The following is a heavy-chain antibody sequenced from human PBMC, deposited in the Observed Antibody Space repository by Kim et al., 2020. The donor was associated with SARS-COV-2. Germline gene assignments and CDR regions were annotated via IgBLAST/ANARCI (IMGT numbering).Heavy chain of an antibody. J-gene: IGHJ4*02. CDR3: AKDLRPSYYCGGDCYPDY. V-gene: IGHV3-30*18. D-gene: IGHD2-21*02. Sequence: GGSLRLSCAASGFTFSSYGMHWVRQAPGKGLEWVTLISYDGNNKYYGDSVKGRFTISRDNSKNTLYLQMSSLRVEDTAVYYCAKDLRPSYYCGGDCYPDYWGQGTLVTVSS. CDR1: GFTFSSYG. CDR2: ISYDGNNK.